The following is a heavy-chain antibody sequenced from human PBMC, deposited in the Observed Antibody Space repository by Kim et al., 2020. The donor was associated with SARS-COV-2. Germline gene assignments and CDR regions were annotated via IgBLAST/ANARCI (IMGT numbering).Heavy chain of an antibody. D-gene: IGHD4-17*01. J-gene: IGHJ4*02. Sequence: GGSLRLSCAASGFTFDDYAMHWVRQAPGKGLEWVSGISWNSGSIGYADSVKGRFTISRDNAKNSLYLQMNSLRAEDTALYYCAKEGYGDYGYFDYWGQGT. CDR2: ISWNSGSI. V-gene: IGHV3-9*01. CDR3: AKEGYGDYGYFDY. CDR1: GFTFDDYA.